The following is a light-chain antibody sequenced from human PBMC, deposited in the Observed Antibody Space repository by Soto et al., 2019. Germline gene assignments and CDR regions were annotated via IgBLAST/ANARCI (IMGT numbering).Light chain of an antibody. CDR2: EVS. CDR1: SSDVGGYKY. CDR3: AAWDSSVSGRV. Sequence: QSALTQPASVSGSPGQSITISCTGTSSDVGGYKYVSWYQQHPGKAPKLMIYEVSNRPSGVSNRFSGSKSGNTASLTISGLQAEDEADYYCAAWDSSVSGRVFGGGTKLTVL. J-gene: IGLJ3*02. V-gene: IGLV2-14*01.